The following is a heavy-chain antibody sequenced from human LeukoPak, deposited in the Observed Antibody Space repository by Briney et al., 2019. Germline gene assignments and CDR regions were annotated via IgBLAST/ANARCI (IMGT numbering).Heavy chain of an antibody. V-gene: IGHV3-33*01. J-gene: IGHJ5*02. D-gene: IGHD6-19*01. CDR1: GFTFSSYG. CDR2: IWYDGSNK. CDR3: ARDGNLSSGWSYNWFDP. Sequence: PGGSLRLSRAASGFTFSSYGMHWVRQAPGKGLEWVAVIWYDGSNKYYADSVKGRFTISRDNSKNTLYLQMNSLRAEDTAVYYCARDGNLSSGWSYNWFDPWGQGTLVTVSS.